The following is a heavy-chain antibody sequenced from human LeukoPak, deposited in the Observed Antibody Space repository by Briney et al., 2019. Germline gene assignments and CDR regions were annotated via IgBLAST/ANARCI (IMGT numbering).Heavy chain of an antibody. J-gene: IGHJ4*02. CDR3: ARDPTHYYESSGYFAY. D-gene: IGHD3-22*01. CDR2: ILYEGSNK. Sequence: PGRSLRLACAAAGFTFSSYAIHWVRQAPGKWLGWLAFILYEGSNKYYAESGTGRFTIARVHSTHSLYIRMNSLRAEDTAVYYCARDPTHYYESSGYFAYWGQGTLVTVSS. V-gene: IGHV3-30-3*01. CDR1: GFTFSSYA.